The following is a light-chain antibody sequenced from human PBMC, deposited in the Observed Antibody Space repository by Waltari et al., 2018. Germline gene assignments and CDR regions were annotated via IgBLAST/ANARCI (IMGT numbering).Light chain of an antibody. Sequence: DIQLTQSPSSLSASLGDRVTFSCRATQAIGNSLAWYQQRPGEVPGLLSFAASTLQSGVSSRFSGSGSGTDFTLTISRLQPEDVGTYFCQHYGSDPVYTFGQGTRL. V-gene: IGKV1-27*01. CDR2: AAS. J-gene: IGKJ2*01. CDR3: QHYGSDPVYT. CDR1: QAIGNS.